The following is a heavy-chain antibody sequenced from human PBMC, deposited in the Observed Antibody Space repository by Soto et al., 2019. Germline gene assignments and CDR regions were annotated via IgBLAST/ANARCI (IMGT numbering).Heavy chain of an antibody. J-gene: IGHJ4*02. CDR2: VFYGGGT. CDR3: ARCSNSGFEGPMV. CDR1: GSSISTYY. Sequence: SETLSLTCIVSGSSISTYYWTWIRQPPGKGLEWIGHVFYGGGTKYNPSLKSRVTISAADGSKAQVSLTLSSVTAADTAVYYCARCSNSGFEGPMVWGQGTLVTVSS. V-gene: IGHV4-59*01. D-gene: IGHD3-22*01.